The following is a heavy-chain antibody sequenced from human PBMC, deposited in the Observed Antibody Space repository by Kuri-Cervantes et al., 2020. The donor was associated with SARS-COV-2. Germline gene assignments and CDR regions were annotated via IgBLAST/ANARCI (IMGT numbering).Heavy chain of an antibody. D-gene: IGHD3-3*01. J-gene: IGHJ3*02. CDR3: ARAFRYYDFWSGSDAFDI. CDR2: ISAYNGNT. V-gene: IGHV1-18*01. Sequence: ASVKVSCKASGYTFTSNGISWVRQAPGQGLEWMGWISAYNGNTNYAQKLQGRVTMTTDTSTSTAYMELRSLRSDDTAVYYCARAFRYYDFWSGSDAFDIWGQGTMVTVSS. CDR1: GYTFTSNG.